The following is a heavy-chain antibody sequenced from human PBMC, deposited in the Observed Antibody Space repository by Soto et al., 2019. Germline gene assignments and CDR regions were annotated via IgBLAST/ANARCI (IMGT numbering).Heavy chain of an antibody. CDR3: ARDLYCSGGSCYPYYYYYMDV. D-gene: IGHD2-15*01. Sequence: ASVKVYCKASGYTFTSYYMHWVRQAPGQGLEWMGIINPSGGSTSYAQKFQGRVTMTRDTSTSTVYMELSSLRSEDTAVYYCARDLYCSGGSCYPYYYYYMDVWGKGTTVTVSS. CDR2: INPSGGST. CDR1: GYTFTSYY. V-gene: IGHV1-46*03. J-gene: IGHJ6*03.